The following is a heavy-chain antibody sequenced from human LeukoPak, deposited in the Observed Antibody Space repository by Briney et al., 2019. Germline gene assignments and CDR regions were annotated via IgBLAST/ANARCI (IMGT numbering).Heavy chain of an antibody. CDR1: GFSLSTSGVG. J-gene: IGHJ4*02. D-gene: IGHD3-22*01. CDR3: AHRRIDGYYSGRWSPVGDDFDY. CDR2: IYWNDDK. Sequence: KESGPTLVKPTQTLTLTCTFSGFSLSTSGVGVGWIRQPPGKALEWLALIYWNDDKRYSPSLKSRLTITKDTSKNQVVLTMTNMDPVDTATYYCAHRRIDGYYSGRWSPVGDDFDYWGQGTLVTVSS. V-gene: IGHV2-5*01.